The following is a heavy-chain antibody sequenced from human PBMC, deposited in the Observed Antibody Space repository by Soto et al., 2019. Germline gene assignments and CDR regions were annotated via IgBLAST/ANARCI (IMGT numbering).Heavy chain of an antibody. V-gene: IGHV3-30*18. Sequence: PGGSLRLSCAASGFTFSSYGMHWVRQAPGKGLEWVAVISYDGSNKYYADSVKGRFTISRDNSKNALYLQMNSLRAEDTAVYYCEKLRRLWTPFDYWGQGTLVTVSS. CDR3: EKLRRLWTPFDY. J-gene: IGHJ4*02. CDR2: ISYDGSNK. D-gene: IGHD2-21*01. CDR1: GFTFSSYG.